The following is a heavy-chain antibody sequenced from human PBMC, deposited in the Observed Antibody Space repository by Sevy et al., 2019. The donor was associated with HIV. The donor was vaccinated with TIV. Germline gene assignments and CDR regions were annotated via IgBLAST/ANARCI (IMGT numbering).Heavy chain of an antibody. D-gene: IGHD3-22*01. CDR2: IYRGDST. CDR3: ARLNVYYFDRSGYYTTGNAFDI. CDR1: GFTVSNSY. V-gene: IGHV3-53*01. Sequence: GGSLTLSCAASGFTVSNSYMSWVRHAPGKGLQWVSIIYRGDSTNYADPVKGRFTISRDNSKNTLYLEMNNLRAEDTAVYYCARLNVYYFDRSGYYTTGNAFDIWGQGTLVTVSS. J-gene: IGHJ3*02.